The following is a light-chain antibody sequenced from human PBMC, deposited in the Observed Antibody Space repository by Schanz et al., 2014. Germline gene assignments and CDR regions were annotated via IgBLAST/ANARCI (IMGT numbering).Light chain of an antibody. V-gene: IGKV3D-11*02. J-gene: IGKJ1*01. CDR2: DAS. CDR3: QHRNNWQWT. CDR1: QSVSSN. Sequence: EIVLTQSPATLSVSPGERATLSCRASQSVSSNLAWYQQKPGQAPRLLIYDASTRATGIPDRFSGSGSGTDFTLTISSLEPEDFAVYYCQHRNNWQWTFGQGTKVEI.